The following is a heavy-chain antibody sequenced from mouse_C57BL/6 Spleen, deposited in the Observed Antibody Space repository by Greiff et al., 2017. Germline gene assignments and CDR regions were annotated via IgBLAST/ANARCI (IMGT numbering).Heavy chain of an antibody. CDR1: GFNIKDDY. V-gene: IGHV14-4*01. CDR2: IDPENGDT. CDR3: TTPTVVAASDY. D-gene: IGHD1-1*01. J-gene: IGHJ2*01. Sequence: VQLKESGAELVRPGASVKLSCTASGFNIKDDYMHWVKQRPEQGLEWIGWIDPENGDTEYASKFQGKATITADTSSNTAYLQLSSLTSEDTAVYYCTTPTVVAASDYWGQGTTLTVSS.